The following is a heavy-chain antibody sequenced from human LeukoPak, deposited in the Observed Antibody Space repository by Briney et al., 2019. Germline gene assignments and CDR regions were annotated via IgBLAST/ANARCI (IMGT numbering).Heavy chain of an antibody. CDR3: AKDNRRHYTSGPNPDSLH. D-gene: IGHD6-19*01. CDR2: ISWNSGSI. Sequence: HPGGSLRLSCAASEFAFSTYNMNWVRQPPGKGLEWVSGISWNSGSIDYADSVKGRFTISRDNAKNSLYLQMNSLRVEDTAFYYCAKDNRRHYTSGPNPDSLHWGQGALVTVSS. V-gene: IGHV3-9*01. J-gene: IGHJ4*02. CDR1: EFAFSTYN.